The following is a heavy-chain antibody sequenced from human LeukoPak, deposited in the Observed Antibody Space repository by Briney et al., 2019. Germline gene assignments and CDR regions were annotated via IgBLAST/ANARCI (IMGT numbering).Heavy chain of an antibody. D-gene: IGHD3-22*01. Sequence: GGSLRLSCAASGFTFSSYAMHWVRQAPGKGLEWVAVISYDGSNKYYADSVRGRFTISRDNSKNTLYLQMNSLRAEDTAVYYCARGVSSSGPQRYWGQGTLVTVSS. V-gene: IGHV3-30-3*01. CDR1: GFTFSSYA. CDR3: ARGVSSSGPQRY. CDR2: ISYDGSNK. J-gene: IGHJ4*02.